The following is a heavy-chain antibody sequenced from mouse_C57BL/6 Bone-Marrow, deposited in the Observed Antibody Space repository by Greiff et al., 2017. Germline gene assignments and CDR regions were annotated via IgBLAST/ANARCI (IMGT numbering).Heavy chain of an antibody. D-gene: IGHD1-1*01. J-gene: IGHJ2*01. V-gene: IGHV1-75*01. Sequence: QVQLQQSGPELVKPGASVKISCKASGYTFTDYYINWVKQRPGQGLEWIGWIFPGSGSTYYNEKFKGKATLTADKSSSTAYMELRSLTSEDSAVYFCARKGDYGSRGDYWGQGTTLTVSS. CDR2: IFPGSGST. CDR1: GYTFTDYY. CDR3: ARKGDYGSRGDY.